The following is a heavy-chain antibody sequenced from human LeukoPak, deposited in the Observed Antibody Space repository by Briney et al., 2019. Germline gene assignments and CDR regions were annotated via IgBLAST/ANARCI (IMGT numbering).Heavy chain of an antibody. CDR1: GGSFSGYY. CDR2: INHSGST. CDR3: ARGSRNFDY. J-gene: IGHJ4*02. Sequence: SETLSLTCAVYGGSFSGYYWSWIRQPPGKGLEWVGEINHSGSTNYNPSLKSRVTISVDTSKNQFPLKLSSVTAADTAVYYCARGSRNFDYWGQGTLVTVSS. V-gene: IGHV4-34*01.